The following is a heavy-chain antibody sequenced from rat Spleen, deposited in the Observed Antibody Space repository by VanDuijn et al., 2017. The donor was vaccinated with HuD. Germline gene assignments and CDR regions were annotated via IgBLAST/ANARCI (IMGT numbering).Heavy chain of an antibody. CDR2: MWRGGST. J-gene: IGHJ2*01. V-gene: IGHV2-45*01. CDR3: ARHTTAAIPFDY. Sequence: QVQLKESGPGLVQPSETLSLTCTVSGFSLTSFNVHWVRQPPGKGLEWMGVMWRGGSTEYNSALKSRLSISRDTSKNHIFLKMNSLQPEDTGTYYCARHTTAAIPFDYWGQGVMVTVSS. CDR1: GFSLTSFN. D-gene: IGHD1-2*01.